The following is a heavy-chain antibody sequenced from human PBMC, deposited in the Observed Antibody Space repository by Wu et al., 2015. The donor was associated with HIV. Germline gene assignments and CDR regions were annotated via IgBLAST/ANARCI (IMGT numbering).Heavy chain of an antibody. D-gene: IGHD6-19*01. Sequence: QVQLVQSGAEVKKPGASVKVSCKASGYTFTFYDINWVRQATGQGLEWMGWMNPNSGNTGYARKFQGRITMTRNTSIRTAYMELSSLRSEDTAIYYCARQRAYTSGWYIYDYWGQGTLVTVSS. CDR3: ARQRAYTSGWYIYDY. J-gene: IGHJ4*02. CDR1: GYTFTFYD. CDR2: MNPNSGNT. V-gene: IGHV1-8*01.